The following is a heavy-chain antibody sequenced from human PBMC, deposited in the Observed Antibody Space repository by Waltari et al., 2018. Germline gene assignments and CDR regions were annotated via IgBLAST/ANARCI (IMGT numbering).Heavy chain of an antibody. CDR2: MRSKADGGTI. CDR1: GSTFTNAW. J-gene: IGHJ5*02. V-gene: IGHV3-15*01. CDR3: NTGGWYDP. Sequence: EVQLVESGGGLVKPGGSLRLSCAASGSTFTNAWMVWVRPAPGKGLEWVGRMRSKADGGTIDYAAPVKGRFTISRDDSTKTMYLQMNSLKTEDTAVYYCNTGGWYDPWGQGTLVTVSS.